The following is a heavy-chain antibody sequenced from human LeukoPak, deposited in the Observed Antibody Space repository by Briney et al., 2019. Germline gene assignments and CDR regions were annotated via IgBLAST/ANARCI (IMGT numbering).Heavy chain of an antibody. Sequence: SETLSLTCAVYGGSFSGYYWSWIRQPPGKRLEWIGEINHSGSTNYNPSLKSRVTISVDTSKNQFSLKLSSVTAADTAVYYCARVATPRSSSYYYYGMDVWGQGTTVTVSS. J-gene: IGHJ6*02. CDR1: GGSFSGYY. CDR3: ARVATPRSSSYYYYGMDV. D-gene: IGHD6-13*01. V-gene: IGHV4-34*01. CDR2: INHSGST.